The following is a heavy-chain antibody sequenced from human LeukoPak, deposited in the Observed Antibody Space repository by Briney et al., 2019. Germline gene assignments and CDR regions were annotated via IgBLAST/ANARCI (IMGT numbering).Heavy chain of an antibody. D-gene: IGHD1-7*01. CDR1: RFTDSSNY. Sequence: GGSLTLSCASSRFTDSSNYMSWVRQAPGKGLEWVSVIYSGGSTYYADSVKGRFTISRDNSKNTLYLQMNSLRAEDTAVYYCARKNSNYYYGMDVWGQGTTVTVSS. J-gene: IGHJ6*02. CDR2: IYSGGST. V-gene: IGHV3-53*01. CDR3: ARKNSNYYYGMDV.